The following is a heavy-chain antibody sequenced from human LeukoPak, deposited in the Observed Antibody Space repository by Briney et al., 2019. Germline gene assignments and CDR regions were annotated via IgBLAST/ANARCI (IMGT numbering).Heavy chain of an antibody. CDR3: ATRRPRYQLRYREGWFDP. CDR1: GYTLTELS. J-gene: IGHJ5*02. V-gene: IGHV1-24*01. D-gene: IGHD2-2*02. Sequence: PMASVKVSCKVSGYTLTELSMHWVRQAPGKGLGWMGGFDPEDGETIYAQKFQGRVTMTEDTSTDTAYMELSSLRSEDTAVYYCATRRPRYQLRYREGWFDPWGQGTLVTVSS. CDR2: FDPEDGET.